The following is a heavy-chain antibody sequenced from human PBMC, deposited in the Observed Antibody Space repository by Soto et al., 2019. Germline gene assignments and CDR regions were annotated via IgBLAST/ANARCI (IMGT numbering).Heavy chain of an antibody. Sequence: LKPSETLSLTCAVYGGSFSGYYWSWIRQPPGKGLEWIGEINHSGSTNYNPSLKSRVTISVDTSKNQFSLKLSSVTAADTAVYYCARGERCSSTSCWGRLVKAYYYYYMDVWGKGTTVTVSS. J-gene: IGHJ6*03. CDR1: GGSFSGYY. D-gene: IGHD2-2*01. V-gene: IGHV4-34*01. CDR3: ARGERCSSTSCWGRLVKAYYYYYMDV. CDR2: INHSGST.